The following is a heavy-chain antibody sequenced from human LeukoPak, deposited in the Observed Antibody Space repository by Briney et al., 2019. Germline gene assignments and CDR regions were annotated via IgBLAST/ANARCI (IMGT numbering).Heavy chain of an antibody. V-gene: IGHV4-4*07. CDR2: YYPNGST. J-gene: IGHJ5*02. D-gene: IGHD3-10*01. CDR3: VRGPYGSGISNWFDP. CDR1: GGSISGYY. Sequence: SETLFLTCTVSGGSISGYYWTWIRQPAGKGLEYIGRYYPNGSTNYNPSLKSRVTMSVDTSKNQFSLKLSSVTAADTAVYYCVRGPYGSGISNWFDPWGQGTLVIVSS.